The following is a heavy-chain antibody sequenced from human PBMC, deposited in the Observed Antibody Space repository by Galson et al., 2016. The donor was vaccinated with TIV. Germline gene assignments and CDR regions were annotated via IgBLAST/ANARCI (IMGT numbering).Heavy chain of an antibody. Sequence: SLRLSCAASGFSSSTSWINWVRQAPGKGLEWLAMIKEDGSEKDYVESVKGRFTISRDAASDSVYLQMNSLRAEDTAVYYCARGSGWTHDYWGQGTLVTVSS. V-gene: IGHV3-7*04. CDR2: IKEDGSEK. CDR1: GFSSSTSW. CDR3: ARGSGWTHDY. J-gene: IGHJ4*02. D-gene: IGHD6-19*01.